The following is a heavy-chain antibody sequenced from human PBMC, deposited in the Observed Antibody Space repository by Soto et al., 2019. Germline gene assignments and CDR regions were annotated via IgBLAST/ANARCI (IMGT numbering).Heavy chain of an antibody. D-gene: IGHD3-16*01. CDR3: ARTFTPWVLGSATFDY. V-gene: IGHV1-69*13. J-gene: IGHJ4*02. CDR2: IIPIFGTA. Sequence: VASVKVSCKASGGTFSSYAISWVRQAPGQGLEWMGGIIPIFGTANYAQKFQGRVTITADESTSTAYMELSSLRSEDTAVYYCARTFTPWVLGSATFDYWGQGTLVTVSS. CDR1: GGTFSSYA.